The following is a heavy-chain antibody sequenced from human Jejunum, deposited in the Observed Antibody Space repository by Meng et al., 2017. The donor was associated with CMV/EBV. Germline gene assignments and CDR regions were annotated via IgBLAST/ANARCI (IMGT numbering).Heavy chain of an antibody. CDR3: ARDVWGFDY. CDR1: GGTFDRYT. D-gene: IGHD7-27*01. J-gene: IGHJ4*02. Sequence: QGQLGQSGAEVKEPGSSVKVSCRASGGTFDRYTITWVRQAPGQGIEWVGWISLGNGQTVYGHKLQGRVTVTTDTSTSTAYMELRSLRSNDTAMYYCARDVWGFDYWGQGTLVTVSS. CDR2: ISLGNGQT. V-gene: IGHV1-18*01.